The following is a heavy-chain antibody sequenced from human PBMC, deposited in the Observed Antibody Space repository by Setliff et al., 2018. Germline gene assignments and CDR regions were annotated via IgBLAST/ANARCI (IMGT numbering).Heavy chain of an antibody. CDR1: GYTFTSYY. CDR3: ARVSRTIVAARGFDY. Sequence: ASVEVSCKASGYTFTSYYMHWVRQAPGQGLEWMGIINPSGGSTSYAQKFQGRVTMTRDTSTSTVYMELSSLRSEDTAVYYCARVSRTIVAARGFDYWGQGTLVTVSS. CDR2: INPSGGST. D-gene: IGHD1-26*01. J-gene: IGHJ4*02. V-gene: IGHV1-46*01.